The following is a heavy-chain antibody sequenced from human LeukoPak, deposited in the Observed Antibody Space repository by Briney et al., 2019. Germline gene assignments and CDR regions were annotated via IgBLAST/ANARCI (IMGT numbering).Heavy chain of an antibody. D-gene: IGHD3-10*01. Sequence: ASVKVSCKASGYTFTSYYMHWVRQAPGQGLEWMGIINPSGGSTSYAQKFQGRVTMTRDTSISTAYMELSRLRSDDTAVYYCARDRGVPNWFDPWGQGTLVTVSS. CDR3: ARDRGVPNWFDP. J-gene: IGHJ5*02. CDR2: INPSGGST. CDR1: GYTFTSYY. V-gene: IGHV1-46*01.